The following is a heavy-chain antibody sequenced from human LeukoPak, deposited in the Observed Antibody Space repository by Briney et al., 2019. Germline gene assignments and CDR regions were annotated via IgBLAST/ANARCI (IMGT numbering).Heavy chain of an antibody. V-gene: IGHV3-21*05. Sequence: SGGSLRLSCAASGFTFDNYRMNWVRQAPGKGLEWVSYISTSSSDIVYSDSVKGRFTISRDNAKNSLYLQMNSLRAEDTAVYYCARVYSSNWSQTYYFDYWGQGTLVTVSS. CDR3: ARVYSSNWSQTYYFDY. CDR1: GFTFDNYR. J-gene: IGHJ4*02. CDR2: ISTSSSDI. D-gene: IGHD6-13*01.